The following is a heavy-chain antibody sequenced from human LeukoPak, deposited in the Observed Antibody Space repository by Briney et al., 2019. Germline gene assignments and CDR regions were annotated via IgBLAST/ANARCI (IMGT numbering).Heavy chain of an antibody. CDR2: INHSGST. Sequence: SSETLSLTCAVYGGSFSGYYWSWIRQPPGKGLEWIGEINHSGSTNYNPSLKSRVTISVDTSKNQFSLKLSSVTAADTAVYYCARGVAATFVDYWGQGTLVTVSS. CDR1: GGSFSGYY. CDR3: ARGVAATFVDY. D-gene: IGHD2-15*01. J-gene: IGHJ4*02. V-gene: IGHV4-34*01.